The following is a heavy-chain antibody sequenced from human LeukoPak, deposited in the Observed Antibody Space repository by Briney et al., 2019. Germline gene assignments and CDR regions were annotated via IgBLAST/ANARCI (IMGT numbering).Heavy chain of an antibody. CDR1: GFTFSSYS. D-gene: IGHD5-12*01. J-gene: IGHJ4*02. CDR2: ISSSSSYI. V-gene: IGHV3-21*01. Sequence: PGGSLRLSCAASGFTFSSYSMNWVRQAPGKGMEWVSSISSSSSYIYYGDSVKGRFTISRDNAKNSLYLQMNSLRAEDTAVYYCANDIVFDYWGQGTLVTVSS. CDR3: ANDIVFDY.